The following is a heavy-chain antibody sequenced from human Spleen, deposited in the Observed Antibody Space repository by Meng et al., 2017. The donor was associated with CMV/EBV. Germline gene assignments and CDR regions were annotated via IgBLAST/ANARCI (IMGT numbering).Heavy chain of an antibody. CDR2: ISGSGGST. J-gene: IGHJ4*02. V-gene: IGHV3-23*01. Sequence: GESLKISCAASGFTFSSYAMSWVRQAPGKGLEWVSAISGSGGSTYYADSVKGRFTISRDNAKNTLYLQMNSLRAEDTAVYYCVRDSRSSLNWGQGMLVTVSS. CDR1: GFTFSSYA. D-gene: IGHD6-6*01. CDR3: VRDSRSSLN.